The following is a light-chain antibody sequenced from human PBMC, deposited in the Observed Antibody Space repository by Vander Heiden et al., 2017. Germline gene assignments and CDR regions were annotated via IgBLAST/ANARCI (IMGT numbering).Light chain of an antibody. CDR1: QSVDSN. J-gene: IGKJ2*01. V-gene: IGKV3-15*01. CDR2: GAS. CDR3: QQYHHWPPMYT. Sequence: IKMTQSPATLSVSPGERATLSCRASQSVDSNLAWYQQKPGQAPRLLIYGASTRATDIPARFGGSGSGTEFTLTISSLQSEDFAVYYCQQYHHWPPMYTFGSGAKLEI.